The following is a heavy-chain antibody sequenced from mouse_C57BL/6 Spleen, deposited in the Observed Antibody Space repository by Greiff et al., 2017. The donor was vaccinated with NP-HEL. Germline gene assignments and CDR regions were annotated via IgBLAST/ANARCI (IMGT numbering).Heavy chain of an antibody. CDR3: ARGNWEWYFDV. CDR2: ISYDGSN. CDR1: GYSITSGYY. Sequence: EVKLLESGPGLVKPSQSLSLTCSVTGYSITSGYYWNWIRQFPGNKLEWMGYISYDGSNNYNPSLKNRNSITRDTSKNQFFLKLNSVTTEDTATYYCARGNWEWYFDVWGTGTTVTVSS. J-gene: IGHJ1*03. V-gene: IGHV3-6*01. D-gene: IGHD4-1*01.